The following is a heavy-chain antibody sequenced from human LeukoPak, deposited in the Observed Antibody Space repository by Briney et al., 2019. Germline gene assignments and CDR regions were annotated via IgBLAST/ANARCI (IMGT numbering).Heavy chain of an antibody. V-gene: IGHV1-69*04. Sequence: SVKVSCKASGGTFSSYAISWVRQAPGQGLEWMGRIIPILGIANYAQKFQGRVTITADKSTSTAYMELSGLRSEDTAVYYCARAASVDGMDVWGQGTTVTVSS. CDR1: GGTFSSYA. J-gene: IGHJ6*02. CDR2: IIPILGIA. D-gene: IGHD5/OR15-5a*01. CDR3: ARAASVDGMDV.